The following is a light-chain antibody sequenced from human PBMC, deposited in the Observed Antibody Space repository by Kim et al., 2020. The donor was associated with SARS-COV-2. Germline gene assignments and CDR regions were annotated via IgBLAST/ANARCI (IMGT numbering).Light chain of an antibody. V-gene: IGKV3D-15*01. Sequence: VSPGETATPSCRASRSFSTNLAWYQQQPGQAPRLLIYGASTRATGIPARFSGSGSGTEFTLTISSLQSEDFAIYYCQQYNTWLITFGQGTRLEIK. J-gene: IGKJ5*01. CDR3: QQYNTWLIT. CDR1: RSFSTN. CDR2: GAS.